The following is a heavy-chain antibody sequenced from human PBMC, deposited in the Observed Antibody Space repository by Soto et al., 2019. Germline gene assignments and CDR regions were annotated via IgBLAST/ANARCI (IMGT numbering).Heavy chain of an antibody. CDR3: AREPAGPDNWFDP. Sequence: SVKVSCKASGGTFSSYAISWVRQAPGQGLEWMGGIIPIFGTANYAQKFQGRVTITADKSTSTAHMELSSLRSEDTAVYYCAREPAGPDNWFDPWGQGTLVTVSS. V-gene: IGHV1-69*06. CDR2: IIPIFGTA. J-gene: IGHJ5*02. D-gene: IGHD2-2*01. CDR1: GGTFSSYA.